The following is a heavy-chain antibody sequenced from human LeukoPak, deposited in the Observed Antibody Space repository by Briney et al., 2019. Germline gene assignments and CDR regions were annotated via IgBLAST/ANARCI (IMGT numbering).Heavy chain of an antibody. CDR1: GGSISSYY. V-gene: IGHV4-59*01. Sequence: SETLSLTCTVSGGSISSYYWSWIRQPPGKGLEWIGYTYYSGSTNYNPSLKSRVTISVDTSKNQFSLKLSSVTAADTAVYYCARGFWGSTMIENWGQGTLVTVSS. CDR2: TYYSGST. CDR3: ARGFWGSTMIEN. D-gene: IGHD3-22*01. J-gene: IGHJ4*02.